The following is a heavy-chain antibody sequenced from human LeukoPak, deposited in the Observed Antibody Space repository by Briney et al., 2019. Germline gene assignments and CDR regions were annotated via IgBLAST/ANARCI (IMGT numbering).Heavy chain of an antibody. D-gene: IGHD3-10*01. CDR2: INPNSGGT. V-gene: IGHV1-2*02. CDR3: ARVSRTADYYGSGSYYGSEVPDNWFDP. CDR1: GYTFTGYY. Sequence: ASVKVSCKASGYTFTGYYMHWVRQAPGQGLEWKGWINPNSGGTNYAQKFQGRVTMTRDTSISTAYMELSRLRSDDTAVYYCARVSRTADYYGSGSYYGSEVPDNWFDPWGQGTLVTVSS. J-gene: IGHJ5*02.